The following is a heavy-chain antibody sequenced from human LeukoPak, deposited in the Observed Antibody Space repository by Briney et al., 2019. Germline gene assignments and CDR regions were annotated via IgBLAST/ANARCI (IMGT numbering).Heavy chain of an antibody. CDR3: ARRPYSDTSGRLSDV. CDR2: IGSSGSPT. D-gene: IGHD3-22*01. CDR1: GFAFSSYN. J-gene: IGHJ6*02. V-gene: IGHV3-48*02. Sequence: PGGSLRLSCAASGFAFSSYNMNWDRQAPGKGLEWISYIGSSGSPTHYADSVGGRFTISRDNAKNSLYLQMNSLRDEDTAVYFCARRPYSDTSGRLSDVWGQGTTVTVSS.